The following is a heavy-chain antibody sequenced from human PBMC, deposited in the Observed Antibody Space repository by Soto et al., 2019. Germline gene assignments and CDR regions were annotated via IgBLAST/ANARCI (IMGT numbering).Heavy chain of an antibody. CDR3: ASSEGNYYYYGMDV. CDR1: RFRFSDYY. V-gene: IGHV3-11*01. Sequence: PGGSVRLSCEASRFRFSDYYMSWVRQAPGKGLEWASFISSSGTTIYYADSVKGRFTISRDNAKNSLFLQMNSLRVEDTAVYYCASSEGNYYYYGMDVWGQGTTVTVSS. CDR2: ISSSGTTI. J-gene: IGHJ6*02.